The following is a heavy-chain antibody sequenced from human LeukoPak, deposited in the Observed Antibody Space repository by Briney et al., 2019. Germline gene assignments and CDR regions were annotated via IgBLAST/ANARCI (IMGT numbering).Heavy chain of an antibody. CDR2: IQYDERKK. D-gene: IGHD3-3*01. V-gene: IGHV3-30*02. CDR3: ARDVAWYCTRASCSYFGF. CDR1: GFTFSSYA. Sequence: PGGSLRLSCTASGFTFSSYAMSWVRQAPEKGLDWVASIQYDERKKSYADSVKGRFTVSRDNSKNTLFLEMNRLRPEDTAVYYCARDVAWYCTRASCSYFGFWGRGTLVTVST. J-gene: IGHJ4*02.